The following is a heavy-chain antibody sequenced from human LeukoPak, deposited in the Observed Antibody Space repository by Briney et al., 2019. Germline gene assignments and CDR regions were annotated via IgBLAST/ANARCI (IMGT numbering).Heavy chain of an antibody. Sequence: SETLSLTCTVSGGSISSSSYYWGWIRQPPGKGLEWIGSIYYSGSTYYNPSLKSRVTISVDTSKNQFSLKLSSVTAADTAVYYCARDLSVNAFDIWGQGTLVTVSS. CDR1: GGSISSSSYY. J-gene: IGHJ3*02. D-gene: IGHD2/OR15-2a*01. CDR3: ARDLSVNAFDI. V-gene: IGHV4-39*07. CDR2: IYYSGST.